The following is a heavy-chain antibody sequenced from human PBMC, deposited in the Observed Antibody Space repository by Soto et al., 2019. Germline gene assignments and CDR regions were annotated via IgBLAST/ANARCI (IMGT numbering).Heavy chain of an antibody. V-gene: IGHV1-2*04. CDR2: INPNSGGT. J-gene: IGHJ6*02. Sequence: ASVKVSCKASGYTFTGYYMHWVRQAPGQGLEWMGWINPNSGGTNYAQKFQGWVTMTRDTSISTAYMELSRLRSDDTAVYYCARDFKKVERIAVAGINYYGMDVWGQGTTVTVSS. D-gene: IGHD6-19*01. CDR1: GYTFTGYY. CDR3: ARDFKKVERIAVAGINYYGMDV.